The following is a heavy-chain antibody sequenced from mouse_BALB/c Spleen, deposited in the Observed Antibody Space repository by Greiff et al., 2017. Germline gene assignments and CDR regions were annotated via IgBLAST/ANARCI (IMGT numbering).Heavy chain of an antibody. J-gene: IGHJ2*01. CDR2: INPSTGYT. V-gene: IGHV1-7*01. CDR1: GYTFTSYW. CDR3: ARGGYYEYDEGYFDY. D-gene: IGHD2-4*01. Sequence: VQLQESGAELAKPGASVKMSCKASGYTFTSYWMHWVKQRPGQGLEWIGYINPSTGYTEYNQKFKDKATLTADKSSSTAYMQLSSLTSEDSAVYYCARGGYYEYDEGYFDYWGQGTTLTVSS.